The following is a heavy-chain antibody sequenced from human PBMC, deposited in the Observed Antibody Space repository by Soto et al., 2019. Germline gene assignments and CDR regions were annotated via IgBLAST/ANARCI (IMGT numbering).Heavy chain of an antibody. Sequence: GGSLRLSCAAPGFSVSSYAMSGVRQAPGKGLEWVSAISGSGGSTYYADSVKGRFTISRDNSKNTLYLQMNSLRAEDTAVYYCAKISSDSSSPPIDLWGCGTLVTVPS. J-gene: IGHJ2*01. CDR3: AKISSDSSSPPIDL. CDR1: GFSVSSYA. D-gene: IGHD6-13*01. V-gene: IGHV3-23*01. CDR2: ISGSGGST.